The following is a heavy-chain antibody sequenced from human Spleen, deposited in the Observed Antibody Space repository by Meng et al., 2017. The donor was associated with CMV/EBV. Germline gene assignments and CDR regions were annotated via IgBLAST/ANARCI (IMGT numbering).Heavy chain of an antibody. CDR1: GGSFSGYY. J-gene: IGHJ4*02. Sequence: GSLRLSCAVYGGSFSGYYWSWIRRPPGKGLEWIGEINHSGSTNYNPSLKSRVTISVDTSKNQFSLKLSSVTAADTAVYYCARGKRGIASLAVGWGQGTLVTVSS. CDR3: ARGKRGIASLAVG. CDR2: INHSGST. D-gene: IGHD6-13*01. V-gene: IGHV4-34*01.